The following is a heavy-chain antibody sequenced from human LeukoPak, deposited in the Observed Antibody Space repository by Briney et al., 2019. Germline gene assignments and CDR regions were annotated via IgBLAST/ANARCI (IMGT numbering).Heavy chain of an antibody. CDR1: GGSISSHY. CDR3: ARDRGTGIDY. J-gene: IGHJ4*02. D-gene: IGHD3/OR15-3a*01. CDR2: IYYSGST. Sequence: PSETLSLTCTVSGGSISSHYWSWIRQPPGKGLEWIGYIYYSGSTNYNPSLKSRVTISVDTSKNQFSLKLSSVTAADTAVYYCARDRGTGIDYWGQGTLVTVSS. V-gene: IGHV4-59*11.